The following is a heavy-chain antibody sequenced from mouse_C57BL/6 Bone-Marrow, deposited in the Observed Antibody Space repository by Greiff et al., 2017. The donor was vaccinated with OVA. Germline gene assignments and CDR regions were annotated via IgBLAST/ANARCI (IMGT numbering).Heavy chain of an antibody. CDR2: ISSGGSYT. V-gene: IGHV5-6*01. J-gene: IGHJ1*03. Sequence: EVQRVESGGDLVKPGGSLKLSCAASGFTFSSYGMSWVRQTPDKRLEWVVNISSGGSYTNYQDSVKGRFTISRDNAKNTLYLQMSSLKSEDTAMYYCARQGGNYDWYFDVWGTGTTVTVSS. D-gene: IGHD2-1*01. CDR1: GFTFSSYG. CDR3: ARQGGNYDWYFDV.